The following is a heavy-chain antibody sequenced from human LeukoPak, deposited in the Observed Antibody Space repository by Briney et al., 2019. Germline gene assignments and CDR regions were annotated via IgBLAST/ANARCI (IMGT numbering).Heavy chain of an antibody. D-gene: IGHD3-10*01. Sequence: KSGGSLRLSCAASGFTFSNAWMSWVRQAPGKGLEWVGRIKSKTDGGTTDYAAPVKGRFTISRDDSKNTLYLQMNSLKTEDTAVYYCTTLPLIRGVGGGYWGQGTLVTVSS. CDR2: IKSKTDGGTT. V-gene: IGHV3-15*01. J-gene: IGHJ4*02. CDR1: GFTFSNAW. CDR3: TTLPLIRGVGGGY.